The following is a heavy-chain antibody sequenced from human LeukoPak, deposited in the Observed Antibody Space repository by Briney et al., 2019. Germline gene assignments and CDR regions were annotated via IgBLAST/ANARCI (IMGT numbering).Heavy chain of an antibody. Sequence: SETLSLTCAVYGGSFSGYYWSWIRQPPGKGLEWIGEINHSGSTNYNPSLKSRVTISVDTSKNQFSLKLSSGTAADTAVYYCARGFGELFSYYFDYWGQGTLVTVSS. D-gene: IGHD3-10*01. V-gene: IGHV4-34*01. CDR3: ARGFGELFSYYFDY. CDR1: GGSFSGYY. J-gene: IGHJ4*02. CDR2: INHSGST.